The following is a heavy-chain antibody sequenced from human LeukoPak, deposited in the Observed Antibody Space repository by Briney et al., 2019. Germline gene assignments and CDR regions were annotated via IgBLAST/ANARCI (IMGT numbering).Heavy chain of an antibody. CDR2: ISGSGGST. D-gene: IGHD3-10*01. CDR1: GFTFSSYA. Sequence: GGSLRLSCAASGFTFSSYAMSWVRQALEKGLEWVSAISGSGGSTYYADSVKGRSTISRDNSKNTLYLQMNSLRAEDTAVYYCAKGRTGYYYYGMDVWGQGTTVTVSS. J-gene: IGHJ6*02. V-gene: IGHV3-23*01. CDR3: AKGRTGYYYYGMDV.